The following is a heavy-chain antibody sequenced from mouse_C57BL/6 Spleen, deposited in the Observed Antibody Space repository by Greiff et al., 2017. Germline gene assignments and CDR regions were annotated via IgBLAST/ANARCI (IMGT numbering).Heavy chain of an antibody. J-gene: IGHJ2*01. CDR2: IYPGSGST. D-gene: IGHD2-3*01. Sequence: VQLQQPGAELVKPGASVKMSCKASGYTFPSYWLTWVKPRPGQGLEWIGDIYPGSGSTNYNEKFKSKATLTVDTSSSTAYMQLSSLTSEDSAVYYCASQFYDGYGDYWGQGTTLTVSS. CDR1: GYTFPSYW. CDR3: ASQFYDGYGDY. V-gene: IGHV1-55*01.